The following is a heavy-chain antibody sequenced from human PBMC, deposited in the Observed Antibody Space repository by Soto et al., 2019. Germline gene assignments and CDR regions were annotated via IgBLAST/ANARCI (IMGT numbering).Heavy chain of an antibody. CDR1: GASISSSSYY. D-gene: IGHD1-26*01. Sequence: SETLSLTCTVYGASISSSSYYWGWIRQSPGKGLEWVGSIYYSGRTYYNPALKSRVTISVDTSKNQFSLKLSSVTAADTAVYYCARRYGSAIDYWGQGTLATVSS. CDR3: ARRYGSAIDY. V-gene: IGHV4-39*01. J-gene: IGHJ4*02. CDR2: IYYSGRT.